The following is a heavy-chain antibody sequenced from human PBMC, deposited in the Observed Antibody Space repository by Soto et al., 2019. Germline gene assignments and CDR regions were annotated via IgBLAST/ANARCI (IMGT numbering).Heavy chain of an antibody. V-gene: IGHV1-2*04. D-gene: IGHD3-10*01. J-gene: IGHJ6*02. CDR2: INPNSGGT. CDR3: ARAPHLLAVNMVQRVRAAFYGMDV. CDR1: GYTFTGYY. Sequence: ASVKVSCKASGYTFTGYYMHWVRQAPGQGLEWMGWINPNSGGTNYAQKFQGWVTMTRDTSISTAYMELSRLRSDDTAVYYCARAPHLLAVNMVQRVRAAFYGMDVWGQGTTVTVSS.